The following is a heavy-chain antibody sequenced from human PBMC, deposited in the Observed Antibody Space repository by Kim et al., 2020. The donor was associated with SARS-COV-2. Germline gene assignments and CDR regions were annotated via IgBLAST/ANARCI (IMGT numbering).Heavy chain of an antibody. D-gene: IGHD3-22*01. CDR2: ISWNSGSI. Sequence: GGSLRLSCAASGFTFDDYAMHWVRQAPGKGLEWVSGISWNSGSIGYADSVKGRFTISRDNAKNSLYLQMNSLRAEDTALYYCAKDGSFYYYDSSGSRKNNFHHWGQGTLVTVSS. V-gene: IGHV3-9*01. J-gene: IGHJ1*01. CDR1: GFTFDDYA. CDR3: AKDGSFYYYDSSGSRKNNFHH.